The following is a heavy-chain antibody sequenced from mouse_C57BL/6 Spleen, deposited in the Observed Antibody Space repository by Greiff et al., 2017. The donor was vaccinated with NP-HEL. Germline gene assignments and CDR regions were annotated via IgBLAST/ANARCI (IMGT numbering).Heavy chain of an antibody. CDR2: INPYNGGT. V-gene: IGHV1-19*01. Sequence: EVQLQQSGPVLVKPGASVKMSCKASGYTFTDYYMNWVKQSHGKSLEWIGVINPYNGGTSYNQKFKGKATLTVDKSSSTAYMELNSLTSEDSAVYYCARAWEGAMDYWGQGTSVTVSS. CDR3: ARAWEGAMDY. J-gene: IGHJ4*01. D-gene: IGHD4-1*01. CDR1: GYTFTDYY.